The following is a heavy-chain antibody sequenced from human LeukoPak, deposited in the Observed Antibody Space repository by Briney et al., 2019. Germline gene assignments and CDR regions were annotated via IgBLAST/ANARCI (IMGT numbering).Heavy chain of an antibody. CDR3: ARGVTKDDYGDYEGYYFDY. CDR2: INHSGST. Sequence: SETLSLTCAVYGGSFSGYYWSWIRQPPGKGLEWIGEINHSGSTNYNPSLKSRVTISVDTSKNQFSLKLSSVTAADTAVYYCARGVTKDDYGDYEGYYFDYWGQGTLVTVSS. CDR1: GGSFSGYY. J-gene: IGHJ4*02. D-gene: IGHD4-17*01. V-gene: IGHV4-34*01.